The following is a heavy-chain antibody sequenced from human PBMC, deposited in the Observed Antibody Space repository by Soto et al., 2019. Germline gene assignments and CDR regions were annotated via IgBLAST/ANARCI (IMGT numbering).Heavy chain of an antibody. Sequence: PAWSLRLSCTSSQFTFSIYAMSLVPKAPGKGLEFVSAISGSGGSQNYADSVKGRFTISRDNSKNMLFLQMNSLRAEDTAVYYCAKDLLAPGNFEYWGQGSLVTVSS. D-gene: IGHD3-10*01. CDR1: QFTFSIYA. CDR3: AKDLLAPGNFEY. J-gene: IGHJ4*02. CDR2: ISGSGGSQ. V-gene: IGHV3-23*01.